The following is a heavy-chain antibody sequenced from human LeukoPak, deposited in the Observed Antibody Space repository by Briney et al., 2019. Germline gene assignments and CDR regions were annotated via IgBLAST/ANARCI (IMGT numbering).Heavy chain of an antibody. J-gene: IGHJ4*02. V-gene: IGHV4-34*01. D-gene: IGHD5-12*01. Sequence: SETLSLTCAVYGGSFSGYYWSWIRQPPGKGLEWVGEINHTEGTNDNPSLKSRVTISVDTSKNQFSLKLSSVTAADTAVYYCARGPSGYHNTGGQGTLVTVSS. CDR2: INHTEGT. CDR3: ARGPSGYHNT. CDR1: GGSFSGYY.